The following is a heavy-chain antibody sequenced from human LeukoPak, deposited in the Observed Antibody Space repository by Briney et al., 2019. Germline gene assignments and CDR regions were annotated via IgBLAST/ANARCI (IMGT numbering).Heavy chain of an antibody. Sequence: ASVKVSCKASRYIFTSYYIHWVRQAPGQGLEWMGWINPNNGGTKYAQKFQGRVTMTTDTSITTAYMELSRLRSDFTAMYYCVRDRGGSWFADYWGQGTLLTVSS. CDR3: VRDRGGSWFADY. CDR1: RYIFTSYY. D-gene: IGHD6-13*01. V-gene: IGHV1-2*02. CDR2: INPNNGGT. J-gene: IGHJ4*02.